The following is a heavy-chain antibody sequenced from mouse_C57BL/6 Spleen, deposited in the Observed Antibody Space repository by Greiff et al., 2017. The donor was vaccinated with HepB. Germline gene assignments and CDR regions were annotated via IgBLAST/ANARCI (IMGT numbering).Heavy chain of an antibody. CDR3: ARRITTVEWYFDV. V-gene: IGHV1-4*01. D-gene: IGHD1-1*01. CDR2: INPSSGYT. J-gene: IGHJ1*03. CDR1: GYTFTSYT. Sequence: VQLQQSGAELARPGASVKMSCKASGYTFTSYTMHWVKQRPGQGLEWIGYINPSSGYTKYNQKFKDKATLTADKSSSTAYMQLSSLTSEDSAVYYCARRITTVEWYFDVWGTGTTVTVSS.